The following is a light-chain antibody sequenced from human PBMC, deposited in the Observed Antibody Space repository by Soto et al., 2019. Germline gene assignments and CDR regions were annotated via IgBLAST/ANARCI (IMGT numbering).Light chain of an antibody. CDR1: SSDVGGYNY. V-gene: IGLV2-14*03. J-gene: IGLJ1*01. CDR3: NSFSRSSPPSYG. CDR2: DVT. Sequence: QSALTQPASVSGSPGQSITISCTGTSSDVGGYNYVSWYQQHPGKAPKLVIYDVTIRPSGVSNRFSGSKSGNTASLTISGLQAEDEADYYCNSFSRSSPPSYGFGTGTKLTVL.